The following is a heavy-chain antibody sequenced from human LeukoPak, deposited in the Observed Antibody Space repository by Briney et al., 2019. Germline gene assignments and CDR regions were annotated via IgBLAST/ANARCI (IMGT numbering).Heavy chain of an antibody. CDR2: INHGGST. J-gene: IGHJ4*02. D-gene: IGHD6-13*01. CDR1: GGSFSGYY. CDR3: ARGIADPYSFDS. Sequence: SETLSLTCGVYGGSFSGYYWTWIRQPPGKGLEWIGEINHGGSTNYNPSLKSRVTMSVDKSKNQFSLNLSSVTAADTAVYYCARGIADPYSFDSWGQGTLVTVSS. V-gene: IGHV4-34*01.